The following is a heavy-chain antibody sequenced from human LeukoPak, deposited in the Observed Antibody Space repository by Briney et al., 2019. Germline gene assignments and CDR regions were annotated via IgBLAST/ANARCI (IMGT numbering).Heavy chain of an antibody. V-gene: IGHV4-31*11. CDR2: IYYTGST. Sequence: PSETLSLTCGVSGGSIISDNSYWSWIRQHPGKGLEWIGYIYYTGSTYYNPSLKSRVTISVGTSKSHFSLKLSSVTAADTAVYYCARGNYYDILTGYRWWGQGTLVTVSS. CDR1: GGSIISDNSY. D-gene: IGHD3-9*01. CDR3: ARGNYYDILTGYRW. J-gene: IGHJ4*02.